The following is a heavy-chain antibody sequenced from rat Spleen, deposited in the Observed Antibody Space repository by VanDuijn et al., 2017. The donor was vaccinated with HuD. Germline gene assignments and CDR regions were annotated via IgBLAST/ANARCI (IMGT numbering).Heavy chain of an antibody. CDR2: ISHDGSGT. D-gene: IGHD1-1*01. J-gene: IGHJ3*01. Sequence: EVQLVESGGGLVQPGRSLKLSCAASGFTFSNYGMAWVRQAPTKGLEWVATISHDGSGTDYRDSVKGRFTISRHNTQNTLYLQMNSLRSEDTATYYCTTVLQGHGFAYWGQGTLVTVSS. CDR1: GFTFSNYG. CDR3: TTVLQGHGFAY. V-gene: IGHV5-29*01.